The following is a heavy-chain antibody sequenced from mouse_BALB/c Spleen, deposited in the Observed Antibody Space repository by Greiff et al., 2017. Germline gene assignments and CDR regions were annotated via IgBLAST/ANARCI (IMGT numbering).Heavy chain of an antibody. CDR3: ASGYGSTYWYFDV. D-gene: IGHD1-1*01. CDR2: ISYSGST. J-gene: IGHJ1*01. V-gene: IGHV3-2*02. Sequence: EVKLQESGPGLVKPSQSLSLTCTVTGYSITSDYAWNWIRQFPGNKLEWMGYISYSGSTSYNPSLKSRISITRDTSKNQFFLQLNSVTTEDTATYYCASGYGSTYWYFDVWGAGTTVTVSS. CDR1: GYSITSDYA.